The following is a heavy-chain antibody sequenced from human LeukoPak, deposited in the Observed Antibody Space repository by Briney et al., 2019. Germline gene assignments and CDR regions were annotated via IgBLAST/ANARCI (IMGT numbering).Heavy chain of an antibody. Sequence: ASVKVSCKVSGYTFREYGITWVRQAPGQGLEWMGWISAYNGNTNYAQKLQGRVTMTTDTSTSTAYMELRSLRSDDTAVYYCAREYTMVRGVIIPFDYWGQGTLVTVSS. V-gene: IGHV1-18*01. D-gene: IGHD3-10*01. J-gene: IGHJ4*02. CDR2: ISAYNGNT. CDR1: GYTFREYG. CDR3: AREYTMVRGVIIPFDY.